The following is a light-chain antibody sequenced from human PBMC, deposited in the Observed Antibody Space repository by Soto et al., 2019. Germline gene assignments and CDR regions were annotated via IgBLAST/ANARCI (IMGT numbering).Light chain of an antibody. CDR1: SSDVGAYNY. CDR2: EVT. CDR3: TSYAGSNTWV. Sequence: QSVLTQPPSASGSPGQSVTISCTGTSSDVGAYNYVSWYQQHPGKAPKLMIYEVTKRPSGVPDRVSGSKSDNTASLTVSGLQAEDEADYYCTSYAGSNTWVFGGGTKLTVL. V-gene: IGLV2-8*01. J-gene: IGLJ3*02.